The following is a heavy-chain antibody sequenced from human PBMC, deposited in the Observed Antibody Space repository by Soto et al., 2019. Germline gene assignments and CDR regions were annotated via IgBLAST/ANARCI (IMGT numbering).Heavy chain of an antibody. Sequence: QVQLQESGPGLVKPSETLSLTCTVSGGSISSYYWSWIRQPPGKGLEWIGYIYYTGSTNYNPSRKSRVTLSVATSKTQFSLKLSSVTAADTAVYYCARQHGGYSYGSFDYWGQGTLVTVSS. CDR1: GGSISSYY. J-gene: IGHJ4*02. V-gene: IGHV4-59*08. CDR2: IYYTGST. CDR3: ARQHGGYSYGSFDY. D-gene: IGHD5-18*01.